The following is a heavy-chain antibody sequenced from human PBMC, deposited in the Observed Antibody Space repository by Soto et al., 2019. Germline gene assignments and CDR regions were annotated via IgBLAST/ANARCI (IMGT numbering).Heavy chain of an antibody. CDR3: AVVVPAAMAKPFDY. V-gene: IGHV3-48*03. D-gene: IGHD2-2*01. Sequence: GGSLRLSCAASGFTFSSYEMNWVRQAPGKGLEWVSYISSSGSTIYYADSVKGRFTISRDNAKNSLYLQMNSLRAEDTAVYYCAVVVPAAMAKPFDYWGQGTLVTVPS. CDR2: ISSSGSTI. J-gene: IGHJ4*02. CDR1: GFTFSSYE.